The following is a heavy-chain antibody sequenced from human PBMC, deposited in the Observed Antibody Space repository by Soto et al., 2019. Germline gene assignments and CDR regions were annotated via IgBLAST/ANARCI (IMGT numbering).Heavy chain of an antibody. CDR2: IYHSGST. CDR3: ARVATVTSRADNWFDP. J-gene: IGHJ5*02. V-gene: IGHV4-30-2*01. D-gene: IGHD4-17*01. Sequence: SETLSLTCAVSGGSISSGCYSWSWIRQPPGKGLEWIGYIYHSGSTYYNPSLKSRVTVSVDRSKNQFSLKLSSVTAADTAVYYCARVATVTSRADNWFDPWGQGTLVTVSS. CDR1: GGSISSGCYS.